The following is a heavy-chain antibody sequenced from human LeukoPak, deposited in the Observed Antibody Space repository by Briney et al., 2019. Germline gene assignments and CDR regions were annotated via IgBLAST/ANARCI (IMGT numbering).Heavy chain of an antibody. CDR3: AREDYEKGCDY. CDR2: IYCSGST. Sequence: SETLSLTCTVSGGSISSGDYYWSWIRQPPGKGLEWIGYIYCSGSTYYNPSLKSRVTISVDTSKNQFSLKLSSVTAADTAVYYCAREDYEKGCDYWGQGTLVTVSS. D-gene: IGHD3-16*01. CDR1: GGSISSGDYY. J-gene: IGHJ4*02. V-gene: IGHV4-30-4*01.